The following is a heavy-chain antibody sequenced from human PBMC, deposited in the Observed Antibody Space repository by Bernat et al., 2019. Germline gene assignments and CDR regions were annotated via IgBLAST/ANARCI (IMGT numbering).Heavy chain of an antibody. D-gene: IGHD3-22*01. CDR3: ATSDSSGYYSGGLFYGMDV. CDR1: GFTFSSYA. CDR2: ISGSGGST. J-gene: IGHJ6*02. Sequence: EVQLLESGGGLVQPGGSLRLSCAASGFTFSSYAMSWVRQAPGKGLEWVSAISGSGGSTYYADSVKGRFTISRDNSKNTLYLQMNSLRAEDTAVYYCATSDSSGYYSGGLFYGMDVWGQGTTVTVSS. V-gene: IGHV3-23*01.